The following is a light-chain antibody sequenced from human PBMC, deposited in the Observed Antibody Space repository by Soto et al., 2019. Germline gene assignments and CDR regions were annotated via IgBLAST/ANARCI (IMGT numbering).Light chain of an antibody. CDR1: SSDIGAYNY. V-gene: IGLV2-14*01. CDR2: DVS. CDR3: SSYTHHLTEV. Sequence: QSVLTRPASVSGSPGQSITISCTGTSSDIGAYNYVSWYRQHPGKAPKLMIYDVSNRPSGVSNRFSGSKSGNTASLTISGLQAEDEADYYCSSYTHHLTEVFGTGTKVTVL. J-gene: IGLJ1*01.